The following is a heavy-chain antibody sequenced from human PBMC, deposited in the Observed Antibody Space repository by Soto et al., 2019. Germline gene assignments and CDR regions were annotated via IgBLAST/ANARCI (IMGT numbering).Heavy chain of an antibody. V-gene: IGHV1-69*02. J-gene: IGHJ3*01. CDR1: GGTFNTYT. D-gene: IGHD2-2*01. CDR3: SIGSWSAETFDV. CDR2: IIPMLTVT. Sequence: QVHLTQSGAEVKKPGSSVKVSCKAAGGTFNTYTLFWVRQAPGHGLEWMGRIIPMLTVTNSAQKFQDRLTLTADKSTGTAFMELTSLRSDETAVYYCSIGSWSAETFDVWGQGTMVTVSS.